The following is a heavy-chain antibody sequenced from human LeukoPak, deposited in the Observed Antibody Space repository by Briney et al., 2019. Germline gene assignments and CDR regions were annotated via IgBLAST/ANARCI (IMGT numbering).Heavy chain of an antibody. Sequence: SGTLSLTCSVSGGSISSRVYSWGWIRQPPGKGLGWVGTMSYDGNTYYNPSLKSRVTISVDASKNHFSPKLSSVTAADTAVYYCARHLLGRYYDLYFDYWGQGTLVTVS. J-gene: IGHJ4*02. CDR1: GGSISSRVYS. CDR3: ARHLLGRYYDLYFDY. V-gene: IGHV4-39*01. CDR2: MSYDGNT. D-gene: IGHD1-26*01.